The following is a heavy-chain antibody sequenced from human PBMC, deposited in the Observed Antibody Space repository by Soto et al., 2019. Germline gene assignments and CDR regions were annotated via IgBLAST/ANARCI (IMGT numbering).Heavy chain of an antibody. CDR3: AKGARGCYYF. Sequence: QVQLVESGGGVVQPGRSLRLSCAASGFTFSSYGMHWVRQAPGKGLEWVAVISYDGSNNYYADSVKGRFTISRDNSKNTLYLQMNSLRAEDTAVYYCAKGARGCYYFWGQGTLVTVSA. J-gene: IGHJ4*02. D-gene: IGHD2-15*01. V-gene: IGHV3-30*18. CDR2: ISYDGSNN. CDR1: GFTFSSYG.